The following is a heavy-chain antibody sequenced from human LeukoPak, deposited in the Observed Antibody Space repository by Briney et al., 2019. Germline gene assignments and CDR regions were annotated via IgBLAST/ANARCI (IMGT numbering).Heavy chain of an antibody. D-gene: IGHD3-10*01. CDR2: IYYTGSV. CDR1: GASFSTGGFY. Sequence: SETLSLTCTISGASFSTGGFYWTWIRQPPGEGLEWIVYIYYTGSVDYNASLKSRLTISLDTSKNLFSLKLNSVTAADTAVYYCARDHSYYFGSQTSTLDVWGQGTAVTVSS. J-gene: IGHJ6*02. V-gene: IGHV4-31*03. CDR3: ARDHSYYFGSQTSTLDV.